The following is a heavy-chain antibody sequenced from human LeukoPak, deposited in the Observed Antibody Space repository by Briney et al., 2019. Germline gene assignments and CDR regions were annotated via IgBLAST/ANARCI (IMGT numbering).Heavy chain of an antibody. V-gene: IGHV5-51*01. CDR1: GYSSTSYW. J-gene: IGHJ4*02. D-gene: IGHD3-10*01. Sequence: GESLKISCKASGYSSTSYWISWVRQMPGNDLEWLGSIYPGDSDTRYTPSFQAQVTISADKSISTAYLQWSSLKASDTAMYYCARQAYGLYFDYWGQGTLVTVSS. CDR3: ARQAYGLYFDY. CDR2: IYPGDSDT.